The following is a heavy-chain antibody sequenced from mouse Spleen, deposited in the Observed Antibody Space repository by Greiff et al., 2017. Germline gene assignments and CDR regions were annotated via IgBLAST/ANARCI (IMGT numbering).Heavy chain of an antibody. J-gene: IGHJ1*01. CDR2: INPSSGYT. CDR1: GYTFTSYT. CDR3: ARGGYSNWYFDV. D-gene: IGHD2-3*01. V-gene: IGHV1-4*01. Sequence: QVQLKESGAELARPGASVKMSCKASGYTFTSYTMHWVKQRPGQGLEWIGYINPSSGYTKYNQKFKDKATLTADKSSSTAYMQLSSLTSEDSAVYYCARGGYSNWYFDVWGAGTTVTVSS.